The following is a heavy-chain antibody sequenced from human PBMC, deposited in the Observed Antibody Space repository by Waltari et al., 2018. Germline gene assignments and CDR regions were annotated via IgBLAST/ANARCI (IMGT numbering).Heavy chain of an antibody. CDR2: INSDGSTT. J-gene: IGHJ4*02. D-gene: IGHD6-19*01. CDR3: ARAVAGFYFDN. Sequence: EVQLVESGGGLVQPGGSLRLSCAASGVTFNSYRMHCVRQVPGKGLVWVSRINSDGSTTTYADSVKGRLTISRDNAKNTLYLQMNSLRAEDTAVYYCARAVAGFYFDNWGQGALVTVSS. CDR1: GVTFNSYR. V-gene: IGHV3-74*01.